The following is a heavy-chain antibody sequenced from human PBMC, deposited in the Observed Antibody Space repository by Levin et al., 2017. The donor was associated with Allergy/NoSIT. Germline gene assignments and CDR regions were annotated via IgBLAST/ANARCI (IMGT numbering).Heavy chain of an antibody. J-gene: IGHJ3*02. V-gene: IGHV3-23*01. CDR3: AKVVAAGKNAFDI. Sequence: GESLKISCAASGFTFSSYVMSWVRQAPGKGLEWVSAISGSGHSTYYADSVKGRFTISRDNSKNTLYLQMNSLRAEDTAVYYCAKVVAAGKNAFDIWGQGTLVTVSS. CDR1: GFTFSSYV. D-gene: IGHD6-13*01. CDR2: ISGSGHST.